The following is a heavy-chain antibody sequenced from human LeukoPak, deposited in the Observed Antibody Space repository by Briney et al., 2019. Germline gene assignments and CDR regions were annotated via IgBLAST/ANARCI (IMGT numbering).Heavy chain of an antibody. D-gene: IGHD3-10*01. CDR2: IYYSGST. CDR1: GGSISSYY. Sequence: SETLSLTCTVSGGSISSYYWSWIRQPPGKGLEWIGYIYYSGSTYYNPSLKSRVTISVDTSKNQFSLKLSSVTAADTAVYYCARDSITIIDYWGQGTLVTVSS. CDR3: ARDSITIIDY. J-gene: IGHJ4*02. V-gene: IGHV4-30-4*01.